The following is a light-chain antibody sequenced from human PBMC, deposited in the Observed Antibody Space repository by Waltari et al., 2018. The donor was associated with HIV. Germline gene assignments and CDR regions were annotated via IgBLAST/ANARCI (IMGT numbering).Light chain of an antibody. V-gene: IGKV4-1*01. CDR3: QQYHSTPYT. J-gene: IGKJ2*01. CDR1: QSLLYTPNNNNY. Sequence: DIVVTQSPDSLAVSLGERATMNCMSSQSLLYTPNNNNYLAWYQQRSGQPPKLLISLTSRRASGVPDRFTGSGSGTNFTLTISRLEAEDVAVYFCQQYHSTPYTFGQGTKLEIK. CDR2: LTS.